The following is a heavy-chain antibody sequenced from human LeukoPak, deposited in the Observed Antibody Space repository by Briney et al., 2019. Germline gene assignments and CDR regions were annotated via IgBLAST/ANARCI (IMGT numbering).Heavy chain of an antibody. J-gene: IGHJ5*02. CDR3: PRGPYYYGSGSSNWFDP. D-gene: IGHD3-10*01. CDR1: GGSISSYY. Sequence: SETLSLTCTVSGGSISSYYWSWIRQPPGKGLEWIGYIYYSGSTNYNPSLKSRVTISVDTSKNQFSLKLSSVTAADTAVYYCPRGPYYYGSGSSNWFDPWGQGTLVTVSS. V-gene: IGHV4-59*01. CDR2: IYYSGST.